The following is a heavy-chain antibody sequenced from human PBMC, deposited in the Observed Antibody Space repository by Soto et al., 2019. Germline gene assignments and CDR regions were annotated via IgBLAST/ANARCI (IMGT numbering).Heavy chain of an antibody. D-gene: IGHD2-15*01. Sequence: GGSLRLSCAASGFTFSTYGMHWVRQAPGKGLEWVAVISYDGSNQYYADSVKGRFTISRDNSKNTLYLQMNSLRAEDTAVYYCPKPAFQLLPTGYFDYWGKGTLGTVSS. V-gene: IGHV3-30*18. CDR2: ISYDGSNQ. CDR1: GFTFSTYG. J-gene: IGHJ4*02. CDR3: PKPAFQLLPTGYFDY.